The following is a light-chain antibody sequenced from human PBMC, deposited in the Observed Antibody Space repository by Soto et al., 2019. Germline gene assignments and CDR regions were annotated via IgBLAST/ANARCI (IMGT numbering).Light chain of an antibody. J-gene: IGKJ5*01. V-gene: IGKV1-33*01. CDR2: DAS. CDR3: QRYDSPPIT. Sequence: DILLTQSPSTLSLSPGERATLSCQASQSVSDYLTWYQQKPGKAPKLLIDDASNLETGVPSRFSGSGSGTDFTFTSSLLQPEDIATYCRQRYDSPPITFGQGTRLEIK. CDR1: QSVSDY.